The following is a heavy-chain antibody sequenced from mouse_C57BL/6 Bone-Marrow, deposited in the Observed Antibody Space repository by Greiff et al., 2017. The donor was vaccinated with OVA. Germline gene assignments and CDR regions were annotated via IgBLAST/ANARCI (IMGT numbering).Heavy chain of an antibody. V-gene: IGHV3-5*01. Sequence: VQLKESGPGLVKPSQTVFLTCTVTGISITTGNYRWSWIRQFPGNKLEWIGYIYYSGTITYNPTLTSRTTITRDTPKNPFFLEMNSLTAEDTATYYCARDDWDDAMDYWGQGTSVTVSS. CDR2: IYYSGTI. CDR3: ARDDWDDAMDY. J-gene: IGHJ4*01. CDR1: GISITTGNYR. D-gene: IGHD4-1*01.